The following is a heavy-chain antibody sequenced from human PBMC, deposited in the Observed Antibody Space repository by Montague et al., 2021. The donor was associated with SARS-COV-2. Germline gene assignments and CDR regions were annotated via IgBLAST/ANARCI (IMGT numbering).Heavy chain of an antibody. Sequence: SETLSLTCAVHGGSFSGYYWSWIRQPPGKGLEWIGEINHSGSTNYNPSLKSRVSISVDTSKNQFSLKLSSVTAADTAVYYCARGAPTITMRVVVFTGAGWYFDLWGRGTLVTVSS. CDR1: GGSFSGYY. V-gene: IGHV4-34*01. CDR2: INHSGST. J-gene: IGHJ2*01. D-gene: IGHD3-22*01. CDR3: ARGAPTITMRVVVFTGAGWYFDL.